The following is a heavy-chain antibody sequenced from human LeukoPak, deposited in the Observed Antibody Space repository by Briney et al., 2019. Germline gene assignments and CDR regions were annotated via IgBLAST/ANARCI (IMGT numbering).Heavy chain of an antibody. Sequence: GGSLRLSCAASGFSFSSYGMHWVRQAPGKGLEWVAFVRYDGNIKFYADSVKGRFTISRDNSKNTLYLQMNSLRAEDTAVYYCAKDEVVVIDDDAFDIWGQGTMVTVSS. J-gene: IGHJ3*02. CDR1: GFSFSSYG. V-gene: IGHV3-30*02. CDR2: VRYDGNIK. D-gene: IGHD3-22*01. CDR3: AKDEVVVIDDDAFDI.